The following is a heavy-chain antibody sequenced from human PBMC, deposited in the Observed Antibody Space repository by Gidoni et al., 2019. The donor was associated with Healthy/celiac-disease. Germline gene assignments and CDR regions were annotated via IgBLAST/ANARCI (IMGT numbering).Heavy chain of an antibody. D-gene: IGHD3-3*01. CDR3: AKDKGNYDFWSGYLFDY. J-gene: IGHJ4*02. CDR2: ISGSGGST. CDR1: GFPFRSYA. Sequence: EVQLLESGGGLVQPGGSLRLSCSAVGFPFRSYAMSWVRQAPGKGLEWVSAISGSGGSTYYADSVKGRFTISRDNSKNTLYLQMNSLRAEDTAVYYWAKDKGNYDFWSGYLFDYWGQGTLVTVSS. V-gene: IGHV3-23*01.